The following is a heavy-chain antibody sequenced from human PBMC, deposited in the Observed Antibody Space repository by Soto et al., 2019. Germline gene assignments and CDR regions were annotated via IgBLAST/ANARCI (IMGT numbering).Heavy chain of an antibody. CDR2: IYPADSDT. Sequence: PGESLKISCKGSGYGFTTSWIAWVRQMPGKGLEWMGIIYPADSDTRYSPSFQGQVTISADKSISTAYLQWSSLTAADTAVYYCAREVVPAAMMGGNWLDPWGQGTLVTVSS. CDR3: AREVVPAAMMGGNWLDP. CDR1: GYGFTTSW. J-gene: IGHJ5*02. V-gene: IGHV5-51*01. D-gene: IGHD2-2*01.